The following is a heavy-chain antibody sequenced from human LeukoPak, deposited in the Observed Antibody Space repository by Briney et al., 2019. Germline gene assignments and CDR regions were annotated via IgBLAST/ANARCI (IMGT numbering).Heavy chain of an antibody. J-gene: IGHJ4*02. CDR1: GYTFTIYA. CDR3: TRALGYCSSTSCYSYFLFDY. V-gene: IGHV7-4-1*02. Sequence: ASVKVSCKASGYTFTIYAMNWVRQAPGQGLEWMGWINTNTGSPTYAQGFPGRVVFSLDTSVSTAYLQISSLKAEDTAVYYCTRALGYCSSTSCYSYFLFDYWGQGTLVTVSS. D-gene: IGHD2-2*01. CDR2: INTNTGSP.